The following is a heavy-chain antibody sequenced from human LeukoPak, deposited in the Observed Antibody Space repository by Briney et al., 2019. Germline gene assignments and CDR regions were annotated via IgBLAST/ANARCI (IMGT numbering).Heavy chain of an antibody. J-gene: IGHJ4*02. D-gene: IGHD6-13*01. CDR2: IYYSGST. CDR3: ARSRGYFDY. V-gene: IGHV4-59*01. CDR1: GGSISSYY. Sequence: SETLSLTCTVSGGSISSYYWSWIRQPPGKGLEWIGYIYYSGSTNYNPSLKSRVTISVDTSKNQFSLKLSSVTAADRALYYCARSRGYFDYWGQGTLVTVSS.